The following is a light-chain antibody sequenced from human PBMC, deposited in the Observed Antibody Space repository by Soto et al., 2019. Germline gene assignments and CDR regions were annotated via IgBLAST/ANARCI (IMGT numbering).Light chain of an antibody. V-gene: IGLV1-40*01. CDR1: SSNIGAGYD. CDR3: QSYDSSLSGRYV. Sequence: VVTQPPSVSGAPGQRVTISCTGSSSNIGAGYDVHWYQQLPGTAPKLLIYGNSNRPSGVPDRFSGSKSGTSASLAITGLQAEDEADYYCQSYDSSLSGRYVFGTGTKVTVL. CDR2: GNS. J-gene: IGLJ1*01.